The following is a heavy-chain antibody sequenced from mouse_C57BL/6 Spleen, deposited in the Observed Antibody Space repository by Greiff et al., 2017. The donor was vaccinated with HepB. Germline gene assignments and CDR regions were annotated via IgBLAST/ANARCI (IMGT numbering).Heavy chain of an antibody. CDR1: GYTFTSYW. CDR3: TRHGPDY. J-gene: IGHJ2*01. CDR2: IYPGNSDT. Sequence: EVQLQQSGTVLARPGASVKMSCKTSGYTFTSYWMHWVKQRPGQGLEWIGAIYPGNSDTSYNQKFKGKAKLTADTSASTAYMELSSLTNEDSAVYYCTRHGPDYWGQGTTLTVSS. V-gene: IGHV1-5*01. D-gene: IGHD1-1*01.